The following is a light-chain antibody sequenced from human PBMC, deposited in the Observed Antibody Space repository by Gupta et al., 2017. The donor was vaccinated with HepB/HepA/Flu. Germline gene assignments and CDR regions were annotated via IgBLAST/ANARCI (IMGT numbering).Light chain of an antibody. V-gene: IGLV1-44*01. CDR1: SSNIGSNT. CDR3: AAWDDSLNGVV. Sequence: QSVLTQPPSASGTPGQRVTISCSASSSNIGSNTVNWYQQLPGTAPKLLIYSNNQRPSGVPDRFAGSKSGTSASMAISGLQSEDEADYYCAAWDDSLNGVVFGGGTKLTVL. J-gene: IGLJ2*01. CDR2: SNN.